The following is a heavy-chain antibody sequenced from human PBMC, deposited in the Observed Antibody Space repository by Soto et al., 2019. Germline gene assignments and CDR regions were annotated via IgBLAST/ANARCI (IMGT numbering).Heavy chain of an antibody. CDR3: TTDIDIVVVTASYYYYGMDV. V-gene: IGHV3-15*01. D-gene: IGHD2-21*02. CDR1: GFTFSNAW. J-gene: IGHJ6*02. Sequence: GGSLRLSCSASGFTFSNAWMSWVRQAPGKGLEWVGRIKSKTDGGTTDYAAPVKGRFTISRDDSKNTLYLQMNSLKTEDTAVYYCTTDIDIVVVTASYYYYGMDVWGQGTTVTVS. CDR2: IKSKTDGGTT.